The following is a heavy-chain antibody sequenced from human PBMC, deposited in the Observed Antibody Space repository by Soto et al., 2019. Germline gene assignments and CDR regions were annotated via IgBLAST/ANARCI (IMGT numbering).Heavy chain of an antibody. V-gene: IGHV1-3*05. J-gene: IGHJ4*02. D-gene: IGHD2-15*01. CDR3: ARAVAVAADFDY. Sequence: QVQLVQSGAEEKKPGASVKVSCKASGYTFTGYAMHWVRQAPGQRLEWMGWINAGNGNTKYSQKFQGRVTITRDTSASTAYMELSSLRSEGTAVDYCARAVAVAADFDYWGQGTLVTVSS. CDR2: INAGNGNT. CDR1: GYTFTGYA.